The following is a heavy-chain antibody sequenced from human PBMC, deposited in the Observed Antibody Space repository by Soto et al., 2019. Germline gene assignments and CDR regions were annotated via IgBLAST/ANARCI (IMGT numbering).Heavy chain of an antibody. CDR3: AAPPGSTGPPS. Sequence: PGGCLRLSCAACGVTLRTYSINGFSQAPGKGLEWVSSITASSGHIYDADSVRGRFTISRDNAKNSLHVQMNSLEVEDTAVYYGAAPPGSTGPPSWGQGTLVTVSS. CDR2: ITASSGHI. J-gene: IGHJ5*02. CDR1: GVTLRTYS. V-gene: IGHV3-21*01. D-gene: IGHD4-17*01.